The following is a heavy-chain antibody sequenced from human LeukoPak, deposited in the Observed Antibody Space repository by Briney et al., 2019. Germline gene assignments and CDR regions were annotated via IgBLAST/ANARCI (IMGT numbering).Heavy chain of an antibody. CDR3: ARCAGTPRYYCFYYYMDV. CDR1: GFTFNDYF. V-gene: IGHV3-11*04. J-gene: IGHJ6*03. CDR2: ISISGTTI. Sequence: PGGSLRLSCAASGFTFNDYFMSWIRQAPGKGLEWISYISISGTTIYYADSVKGRFTISRDNANNSVYLQMNSLSPEDTAVYYCARCAGTPRYYCFYYYMDVWGKGTTVTVSS. D-gene: IGHD1/OR15-1a*01.